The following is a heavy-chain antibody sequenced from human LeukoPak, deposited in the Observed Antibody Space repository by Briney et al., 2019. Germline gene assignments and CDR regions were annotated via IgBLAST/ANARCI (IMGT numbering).Heavy chain of an antibody. CDR3: AREHKDYDGDGYYYGY. CDR1: GGSISSYY. V-gene: IGHV4-4*07. J-gene: IGHJ4*02. D-gene: IGHD2-21*02. CDR2: IYTSGST. Sequence: PSETLSLTCTVSGGSISSYYWSWIRQPAGKGLEWIGRIYTSGSTNYNPSLKSRVTMSVDTSKNQFSLKLSSVTAADTAVYYCAREHKDYDGDGYYYGYWGQGTLVTVSS.